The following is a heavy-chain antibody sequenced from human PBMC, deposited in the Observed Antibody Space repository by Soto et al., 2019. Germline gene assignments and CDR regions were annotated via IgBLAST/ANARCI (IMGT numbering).Heavy chain of an antibody. CDR2: ILVRGST. D-gene: IGHD2-8*02. Sequence: GGGPRISFAAPGFTPSRYDKSWVRPAPGKGLEWVSTILVRGSTHYPDSVKGRFTISRDNSKNTVFLQMNSLTAGDTAVYYCAKATATGGGAFDICGQGTMVTVSS. V-gene: IGHV3-23*01. CDR3: AKATATGGGAFDI. CDR1: GFTPSRYD. J-gene: IGHJ3*02.